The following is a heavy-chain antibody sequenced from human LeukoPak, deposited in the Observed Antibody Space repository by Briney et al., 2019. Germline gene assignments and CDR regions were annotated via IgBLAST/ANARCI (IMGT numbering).Heavy chain of an antibody. CDR1: GFTFTSCA. V-gene: IGHV3-23*01. Sequence: RPGGSLRLSCAASGFTFTSCAMSWVRQAPGKGLEWVSTISGGGSVTYSADSVKGRFTISRDNSKNTLYLQMSSLRAEDTAVYYCAKDWSCSSAWYLDYWGQGTLVTVSS. CDR2: ISGGGSVT. CDR3: AKDWSCSSAWYLDY. J-gene: IGHJ4*02. D-gene: IGHD6-6*01.